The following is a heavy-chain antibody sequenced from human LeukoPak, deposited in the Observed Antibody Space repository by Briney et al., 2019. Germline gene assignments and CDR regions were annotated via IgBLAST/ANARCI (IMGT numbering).Heavy chain of an antibody. V-gene: IGHV3-48*03. CDR3: ARDLVQLWSKDF. D-gene: IGHD5-18*01. Sequence: PGGSLRLSCAVSGFTFSSYEMNWVRQAPGKGLEWVSFISSSGRNIYYADSVKGRLTISRDNAKNSLYLQMNSLRAEDTAVYYCARDLVQLWSKDFWGQGTLVTVSS. CDR2: ISSSGRNI. J-gene: IGHJ4*02. CDR1: GFTFSSYE.